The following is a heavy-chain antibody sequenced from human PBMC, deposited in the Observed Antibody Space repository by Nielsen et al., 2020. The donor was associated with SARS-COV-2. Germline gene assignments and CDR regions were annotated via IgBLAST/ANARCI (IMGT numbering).Heavy chain of an antibody. D-gene: IGHD2-15*01. CDR1: GFTFDDYA. V-gene: IGHV3-9*01. CDR3: ARGWDIVVVVAATPPFYYFDY. Sequence: SLKISCAASGFTFDDYAMHWVRQAPGKGLEWVSGISWNSGSIGYADSVKGRFTISRDNAKNSLYLQMNSLRAEDTAVYYCARGWDIVVVVAATPPFYYFDYWGQGTLVTVSS. CDR2: ISWNSGSI. J-gene: IGHJ4*02.